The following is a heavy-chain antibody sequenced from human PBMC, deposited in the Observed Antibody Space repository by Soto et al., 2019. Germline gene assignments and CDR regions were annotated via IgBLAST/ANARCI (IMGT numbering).Heavy chain of an antibody. J-gene: IGHJ4*02. Sequence: QVQLVGSGGGVVQPGTSLRLSCAASGFSFSSYDIHWVRQAPGKGLEWVAVIWYDGSNKYYADSVKGRFIISRDNSKNTLYLQMNSLRADDTAVYYCARGYSSSRDLGYWGQGTLVTVSS. CDR1: GFSFSSYD. D-gene: IGHD6-13*01. CDR2: IWYDGSNK. V-gene: IGHV3-33*01. CDR3: ARGYSSSRDLGY.